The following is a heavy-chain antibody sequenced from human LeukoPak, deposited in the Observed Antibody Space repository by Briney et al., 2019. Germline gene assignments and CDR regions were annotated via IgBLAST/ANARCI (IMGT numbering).Heavy chain of an antibody. D-gene: IGHD5-24*01. Sequence: PSETLSLTCAVYGGSFSGYYWSWIRQPPGKGLEWIGEINHSGSTNYNPSLKGRVTISVDTSKNQFSLKLSSVTAADTAVYYCARGQIIDYWGQGTLVTVSS. CDR1: GGSFSGYY. CDR3: ARGQIIDY. J-gene: IGHJ4*02. V-gene: IGHV4-34*01. CDR2: INHSGST.